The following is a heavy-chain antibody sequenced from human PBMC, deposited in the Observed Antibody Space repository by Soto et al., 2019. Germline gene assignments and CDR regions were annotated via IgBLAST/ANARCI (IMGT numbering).Heavy chain of an antibody. CDR2: IYSGGRN. Sequence: SETLSLTCTVSGGSISSFYWSWIRQPAGKGLEWIGRIYSGGRNNYNPSLKSRVTMSVDTSKNQFSLRLSSVTAADTAIYYCARLPSRHWVDYWGQGTLVTVSS. CDR3: ARLPSRHWVDY. V-gene: IGHV4-4*07. D-gene: IGHD3-16*01. CDR1: GGSISSFY. J-gene: IGHJ4*02.